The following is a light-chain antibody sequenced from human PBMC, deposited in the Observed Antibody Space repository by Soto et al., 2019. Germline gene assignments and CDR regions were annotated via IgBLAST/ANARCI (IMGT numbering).Light chain of an antibody. CDR1: QSVSSN. CDR2: GAS. J-gene: IGKJ1*01. Sequence: EIVMTQSPATLSVSPGERATLSCRASQSVSSNLAWYQQKPGQAPRLLIYGASTRATGIPARFSGSGSGTEVPPTISSLQSEDFAVYYGQQYNNWWTFGQGTKVEIK. V-gene: IGKV3-15*01. CDR3: QQYNNWWT.